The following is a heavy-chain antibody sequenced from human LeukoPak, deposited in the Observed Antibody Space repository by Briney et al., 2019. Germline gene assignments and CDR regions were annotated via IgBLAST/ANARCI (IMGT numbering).Heavy chain of an antibody. CDR1: GGTFSSYA. D-gene: IGHD3-22*01. Sequence: SVKVSCKTSGGTFSSYAINWVRLAPGQGLEWMGWFIYIYGSAVYAEKFQGRVTITTDESSSTVYMELSSLRSEDTAVYYCASSAHYYDSNGPADYWGQGTRVTVSS. CDR3: ASSAHYYDSNGPADY. V-gene: IGHV1-69*05. J-gene: IGHJ4*02. CDR2: FIYIYGSA.